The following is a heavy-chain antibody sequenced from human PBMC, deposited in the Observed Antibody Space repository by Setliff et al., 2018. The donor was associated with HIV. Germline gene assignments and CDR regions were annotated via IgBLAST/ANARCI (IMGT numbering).Heavy chain of an antibody. D-gene: IGHD7-27*01. CDR3: ARQVGNKVLFDS. J-gene: IGHJ4*02. CDR2: ISAYNGNT. CDR1: GYTFTSYD. Sequence: ASVKVSCKASGYTFTSYDINWVRQATGQGLEWMGWISAYNGNTNYAQKLQGRVTMTTDTSTSTAYMELRSLRSDDTAVYYCARQVGNKVLFDSWGQGTLVTVSS. V-gene: IGHV1-18*01.